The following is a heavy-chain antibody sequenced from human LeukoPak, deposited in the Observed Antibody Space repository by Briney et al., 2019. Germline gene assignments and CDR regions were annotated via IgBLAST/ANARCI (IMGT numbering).Heavy chain of an antibody. Sequence: SETLSLTCTVSGGSISSSSYYWGWIRQPPGKGLEWIGSIYYSGSTYYNPSLKSRVTISVDTSKNQFSLKLSSVTAADTAVYYCARVTGVGYGHDYGDYPYYYYYMDVWGKGTTVTVSS. CDR3: ARVTGVGYGHDYGDYPYYYYYMDV. J-gene: IGHJ6*03. CDR2: IYYSGST. D-gene: IGHD4-17*01. CDR1: GGSISSSSYY. V-gene: IGHV4-39*07.